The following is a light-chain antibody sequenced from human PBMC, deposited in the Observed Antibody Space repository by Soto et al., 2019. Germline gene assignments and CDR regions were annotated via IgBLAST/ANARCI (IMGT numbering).Light chain of an antibody. V-gene: IGLV1-40*01. Sequence: QSVLTQPPSVSGAPGQRVTISCTGSSSNIGAGYDVHWYQQLPGTAPKLLIYGNSNRPSGVPDRFSGSKSGTSASLPITGLQAEDEADYYCHSSDSSLSGWVFGGGTKLTVL. CDR2: GNS. CDR3: HSSDSSLSGWV. CDR1: SSNIGAGYD. J-gene: IGLJ3*02.